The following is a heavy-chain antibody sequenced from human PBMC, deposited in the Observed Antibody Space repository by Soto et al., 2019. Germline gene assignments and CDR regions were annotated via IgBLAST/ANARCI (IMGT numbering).Heavy chain of an antibody. CDR2: ISWNSGSI. Sequence: EVQLVESGGGLVQPGRSLRLSCAASGFTFDDYAMHWVRQAPGKGLEWVSGISWNSGSIGYADSVKGRFIISRDNAKNSLYLQMNSLRAEDTALYYCAKVGGLYYYYMDVWGKGTTVTVSS. D-gene: IGHD2-15*01. CDR1: GFTFDDYA. J-gene: IGHJ6*03. CDR3: AKVGGLYYYYMDV. V-gene: IGHV3-9*01.